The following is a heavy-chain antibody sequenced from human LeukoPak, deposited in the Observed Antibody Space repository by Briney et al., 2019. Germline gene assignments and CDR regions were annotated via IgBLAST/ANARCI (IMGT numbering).Heavy chain of an antibody. D-gene: IGHD5-12*01. J-gene: IGHJ4*02. CDR1: GYTFTSYY. V-gene: IGHV1-2*02. CDR2: INPNSGCT. CDR3: ARDIAYEGW. Sequence: ASVKVSCKASGYTFTSYYMHGVRQAPGQGLEWMGWINPNSGCTNYAQKFQGRVSMTRDTSISTAYMELSSLRSDDTAVYYCARDIAYEGWWGQGTLVTVSS.